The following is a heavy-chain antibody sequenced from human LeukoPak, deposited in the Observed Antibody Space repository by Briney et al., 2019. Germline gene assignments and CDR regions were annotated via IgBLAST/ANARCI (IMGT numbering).Heavy chain of an antibody. Sequence: GGSPRLSCAASGFTFSDYYMSWIRQAPGKGLEWVSSISSSSSYIYYADSVKGRFTITRDNAKNSLYLQMNSLRAEDTAVYYCARVGARGYSYAYYFDYWGQGTLVTVSS. CDR2: ISSSSSYI. J-gene: IGHJ4*02. D-gene: IGHD5-18*01. CDR3: ARVGARGYSYAYYFDY. V-gene: IGHV3-11*06. CDR1: GFTFSDYY.